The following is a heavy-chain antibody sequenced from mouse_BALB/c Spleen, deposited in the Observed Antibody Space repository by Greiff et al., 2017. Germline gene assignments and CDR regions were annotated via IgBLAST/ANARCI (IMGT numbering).Heavy chain of an antibody. D-gene: IGHD2-1*01. CDR1: GYSLTGYY. CDR3: ARSRGKYAMDY. Sequence: VQLKQSGPELVKPGASVKISCKASGYSLTGYYMHWVKQSHVKSLEWIGRINPYNGATSYNQNFKDKASLTVDKSSSTAYMQLKSLTSEDSAVYYCARSRGKYAMDYWGQGTSVTVSS. J-gene: IGHJ4*01. CDR2: INPYNGAT. V-gene: IGHV1-42*01.